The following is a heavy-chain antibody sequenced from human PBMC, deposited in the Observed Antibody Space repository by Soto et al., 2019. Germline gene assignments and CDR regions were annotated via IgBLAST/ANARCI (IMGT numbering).Heavy chain of an antibody. CDR1: GSTFRNYA. V-gene: IGHV3-30*04. CDR2: ISHDGSSQ. Sequence: GGSLRPSCEVTGSTFRNYAMQWVRQAPGKGLEWVAVISHDGSSQYYADSMRGRFTISRDNSKTTLYLEINSLRTDDTAIYYCAKATSAYTYGYFDFWGQGTVVTVS. J-gene: IGHJ4*02. D-gene: IGHD5-18*01. CDR3: AKATSAYTYGYFDF.